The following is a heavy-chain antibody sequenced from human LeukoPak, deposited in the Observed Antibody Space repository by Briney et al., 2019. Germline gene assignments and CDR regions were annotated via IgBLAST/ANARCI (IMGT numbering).Heavy chain of an antibody. J-gene: IGHJ3*02. CDR1: GYTFTSYD. D-gene: IGHD3-22*01. CDR2: MNPNSGNT. CDR3: ARFPPYYYDSSGYYRDAFDI. Sequence: GASVKVSCKASGYTFTSYDINWVRQATGQGLEWMGWMNPNSGNTGYAQKFQGRVTMTRNTSISTAYMELSSLRSEDTAVYYCARFPPYYYDSSGYYRDAFDIWGQGTMVTVSS. V-gene: IGHV1-8*01.